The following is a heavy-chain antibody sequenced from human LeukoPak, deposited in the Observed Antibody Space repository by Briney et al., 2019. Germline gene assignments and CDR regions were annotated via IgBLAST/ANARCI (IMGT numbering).Heavy chain of an antibody. V-gene: IGHV4-34*01. CDR3: AREEYYYDSSGYHSFDY. CDR2: INHSGST. D-gene: IGHD3-22*01. Sequence: SETLSLTCAVYGGSFSGYYWSWIRQPPGKGLEWIGEINHSGSTNYNPSLKSRVTISVDTSKNQFSLKLSSVTAADKAVYYCAREEYYYDSSGYHSFDYWGQGTLVTVSS. J-gene: IGHJ4*02. CDR1: GGSFSGYY.